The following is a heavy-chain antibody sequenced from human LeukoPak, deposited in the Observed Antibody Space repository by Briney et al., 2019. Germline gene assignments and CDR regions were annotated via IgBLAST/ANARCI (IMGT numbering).Heavy chain of an antibody. Sequence: SETLSLTCTVSGYSISSGYYWGWIRQPPGKGLEWIGSIYHSGSTYYNPSLKSRVTISVDTSKNQFSLKLSSVTAADTAVYYCARDHANYMDVWGKGTTVTASS. CDR3: ARDHANYMDV. CDR1: GYSISSGYY. V-gene: IGHV4-38-2*02. CDR2: IYHSGST. J-gene: IGHJ6*03.